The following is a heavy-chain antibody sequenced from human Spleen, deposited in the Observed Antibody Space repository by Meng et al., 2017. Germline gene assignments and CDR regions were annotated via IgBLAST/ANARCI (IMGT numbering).Heavy chain of an antibody. CDR3: ARDEDISAAGKLFGDY. CDR1: VYNFPDYW. D-gene: IGHD6-13*01. J-gene: IGHJ4*02. V-gene: IGHV1-2*06. CDR2: IDPKSGDT. Sequence: QVRLVPAGDEVKRPAASMKACWQPSVYNFPDYWLHWVRRAPGRGLEWMGRIDPKSGDTHYAQRFQGRVTMTGDTSISTAYMELSGLRSDDTAMYYCARDEDISAAGKLFGDYWGQGTLVTVSS.